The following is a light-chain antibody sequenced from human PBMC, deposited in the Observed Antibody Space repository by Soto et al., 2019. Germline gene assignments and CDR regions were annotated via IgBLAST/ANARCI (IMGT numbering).Light chain of an antibody. CDR3: SSYIRSSTFAV. Sequence: QSALTQPASVSGSPGQSITISCTGTSSDVGGYNLVSWYQHHPGEAPKLMIYDVTNRPSGISNRFSCSKSGNTASLTISGLQPEDEADYYCSSYIRSSTFAVFGGGTKLTVL. CDR1: SSDVGGYNL. CDR2: DVT. J-gene: IGLJ2*01. V-gene: IGLV2-14*03.